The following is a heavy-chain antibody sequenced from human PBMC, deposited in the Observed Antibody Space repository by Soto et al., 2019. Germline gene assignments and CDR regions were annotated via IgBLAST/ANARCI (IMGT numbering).Heavy chain of an antibody. CDR1: GFTFSTFA. Sequence: EVQLLESGGGLVQPGGSLTLSCAASGFTFSTFAVSWVRQAPGKGLEWVSAITGNSGSTYYADSVKGRFTTSRDNSKNTLYLQMNSLRAEDTAVYFCAKNSAPPIRVGYDYWGQGTLVTVSS. V-gene: IGHV3-23*01. J-gene: IGHJ4*02. CDR2: ITGNSGST. D-gene: IGHD1-26*01. CDR3: AKNSAPPIRVGYDY.